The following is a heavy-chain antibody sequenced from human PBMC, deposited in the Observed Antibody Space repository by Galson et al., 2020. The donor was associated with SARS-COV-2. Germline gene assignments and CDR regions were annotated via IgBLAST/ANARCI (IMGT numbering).Heavy chain of an antibody. J-gene: IGHJ5*02. D-gene: IGHD3-10*01. CDR1: GFRFIDYR. CDR3: ARDLYGSGNKWFDP. CDR2: ISSDSLYR. V-gene: IGHV3-21*01. Sequence: GGSLRLSCAASGFRFIDYRINWVRQSPERGLEWVSSISSDSLYRFYADSVRGRFTISRDNAKNSLFLQMNSLRDDDTAVYYCARDLYGSGNKWFDPWGQGTLVTVSS.